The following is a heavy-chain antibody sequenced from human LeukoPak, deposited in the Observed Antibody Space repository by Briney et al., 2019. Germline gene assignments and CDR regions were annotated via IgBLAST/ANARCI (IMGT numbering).Heavy chain of an antibody. CDR3: AREGPLTGYFDYYYYYGMDV. V-gene: IGHV1-18*01. Sequence: ASVKVACKASGYTFTSYGISWVRQAPGQGLAWMGWISAYNGDTNYAQKLQGRVTMTTDTSTSTAYMELRSLRSDDTAVYYCAREGPLTGYFDYYYYYGMDVWGQGTTVTVSS. CDR2: ISAYNGDT. J-gene: IGHJ6*02. D-gene: IGHD3-9*01. CDR1: GYTFTSYG.